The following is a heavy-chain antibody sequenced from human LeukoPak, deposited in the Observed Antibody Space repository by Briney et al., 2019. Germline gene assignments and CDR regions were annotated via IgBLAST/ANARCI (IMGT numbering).Heavy chain of an antibody. Sequence: SETLSLTCAVYGGSFSGYYWSWIRQPPGKGLEWIGEINHSGSTNYNPSLKGRVTISVDTSKNQFSLKLSSVTAADTAVYYCARAKVAGLDYWGQGTLVTVSS. CDR2: INHSGST. V-gene: IGHV4-34*01. J-gene: IGHJ4*02. CDR1: GGSFSGYY. D-gene: IGHD6-19*01. CDR3: ARAKVAGLDY.